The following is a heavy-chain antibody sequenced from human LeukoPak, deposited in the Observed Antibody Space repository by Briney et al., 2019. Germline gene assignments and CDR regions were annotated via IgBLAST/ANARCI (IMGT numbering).Heavy chain of an antibody. J-gene: IGHJ5*02. CDR3: ARESIPTAFDP. CDR1: GYTFTGYY. D-gene: IGHD2-2*01. CDR2: INPNSGGT. Sequence: GASVKVSCKASGYTFTGYYMHWVRQAPGQGLEWMGWINPNSGGTNYAQKFQGWVTMTRDTSISTAYMELSRLRSEDTAVYYCARESIPTAFDPWGQGTLVTVSS. V-gene: IGHV1-2*04.